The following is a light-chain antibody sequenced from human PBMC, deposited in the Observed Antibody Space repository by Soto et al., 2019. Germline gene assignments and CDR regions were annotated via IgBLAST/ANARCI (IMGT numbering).Light chain of an antibody. CDR3: YSYAGSSTYL. J-gene: IGLJ1*01. V-gene: IGLV2-23*02. CDR2: EVN. Sequence: QSVLTQPASVAGSPGQSITISCTGTSSDVGTYNLVSWYQQLPDKAPKLIIHEVNKRPSGVSTRFSGSKSGNTAYLTISGLQADDDADYHCYSYAGSSTYLLGTRTKVTVL. CDR1: SSDVGTYNL.